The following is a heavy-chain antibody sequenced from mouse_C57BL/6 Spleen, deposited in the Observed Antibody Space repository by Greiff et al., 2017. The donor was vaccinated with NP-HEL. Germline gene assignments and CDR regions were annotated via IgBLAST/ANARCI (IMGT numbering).Heavy chain of an antibody. Sequence: VQLKESGGGLVKPGGSLKLSCAASGFTFSSYAMSWVRQTPEKRLEWVATISDGGSYTYYPDNVKGRFTISRDNAKNNLYLQMSHLKSEDTAMYYCASPYYGSSWFAYWGQGTLVTVSA. D-gene: IGHD1-1*01. CDR3: ASPYYGSSWFAY. CDR2: ISDGGSYT. V-gene: IGHV5-4*01. J-gene: IGHJ3*01. CDR1: GFTFSSYA.